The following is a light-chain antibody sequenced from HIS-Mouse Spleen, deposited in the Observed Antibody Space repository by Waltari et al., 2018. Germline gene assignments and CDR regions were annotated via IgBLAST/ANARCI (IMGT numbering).Light chain of an antibody. J-gene: IGLJ3*02. CDR1: SSDAGWSHP. CDR2: EGI. CDR3: CSYAGSSTWV. V-gene: IGLV2-23*01. Sequence: QSALTQPASVSGSPGQSITISCTGTSSDAGWSHPVSWYQQPPGKAPKRMIYEGIKRPSGVSNRFSGSKSGNTASLTISGLQAEDEADYYCCSYAGSSTWVFGGGTKLTVL.